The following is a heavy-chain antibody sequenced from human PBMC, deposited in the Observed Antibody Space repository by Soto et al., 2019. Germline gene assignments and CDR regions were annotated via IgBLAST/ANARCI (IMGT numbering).Heavy chain of an antibody. CDR3: ARCIVVVTALDY. CDR2: INAGNGNT. J-gene: IGHJ4*02. Sequence: QVQLVQSGAEEKKPGASVKVSCKASGYTFTSYAMHWVRQAPGQRLEWMGWINAGNGNTKYSQKFQGRVTITRDTAASTAYTELSSVRSKDTAVYYCARCIVVVTALDYWGQGTLVTVSS. CDR1: GYTFTSYA. V-gene: IGHV1-3*05. D-gene: IGHD2-21*02.